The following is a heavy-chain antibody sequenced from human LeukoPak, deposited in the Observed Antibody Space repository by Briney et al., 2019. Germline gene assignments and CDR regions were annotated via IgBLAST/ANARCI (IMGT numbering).Heavy chain of an antibody. CDR1: GFTFSSYA. CDR2: ISGSGGST. D-gene: IGHD6-19*01. J-gene: IGHJ4*02. CDR3: AKLRSGWYVGYFDY. V-gene: IGHV3-23*01. Sequence: RGSLRLSCAASGFTFSSYAMSWVRQAPGKGLEWVSAISGSGGSTYYADSVKGRFTISRDKSKNTLYLQMNSLRAEDTAVYYCAKLRSGWYVGYFDYWGQGTLVTVSS.